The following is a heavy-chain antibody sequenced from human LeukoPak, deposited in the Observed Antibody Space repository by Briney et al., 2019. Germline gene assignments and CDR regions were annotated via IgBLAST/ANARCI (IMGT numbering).Heavy chain of an antibody. Sequence: SETLSLTCAVSGYSISSGYYWGWIRQPPGKGLEWIGSIYHSGSTYYNPSLKSRVTISVDTSKNQFSLKLSSVTAADTAVYYCARHGGLLWFGGFVYYFDYWGQGTLVTVSS. J-gene: IGHJ4*02. CDR2: IYHSGST. D-gene: IGHD3-10*01. CDR1: GYSISSGYY. CDR3: ARHGGLLWFGGFVYYFDY. V-gene: IGHV4-38-2*01.